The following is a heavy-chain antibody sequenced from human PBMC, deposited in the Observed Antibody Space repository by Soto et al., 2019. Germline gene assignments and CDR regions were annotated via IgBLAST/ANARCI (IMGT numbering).Heavy chain of an antibody. CDR2: VNPSGGST. Sequence: AAVKVSCKASGYLFTAYSMHWVRLAPGQGLEWMGVVNPSGGSTKYAQNFQGRVTMTRDTSTTAIYMELSSLRSDDTAIYYCAREENCSGGTCYSEYFHRWGQGTLVTVSS. V-gene: IGHV1-46*01. CDR1: GYLFTAYS. D-gene: IGHD2-15*01. J-gene: IGHJ1*01. CDR3: AREENCSGGTCYSEYFHR.